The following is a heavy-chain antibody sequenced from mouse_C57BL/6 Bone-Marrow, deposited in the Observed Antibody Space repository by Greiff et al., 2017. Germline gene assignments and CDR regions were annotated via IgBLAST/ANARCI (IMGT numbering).Heavy chain of an antibody. V-gene: IGHV5-17*01. J-gene: IGHJ3*01. D-gene: IGHD1-1*01. CDR1: GFTFSDYG. CDR3: ARPDYYGSSYGFAY. CDR2: ISSGSSTI. Sequence: VQLQQSGGGLVKPGGSLKLSCAASGFTFSDYGMHWVRQAPEKGLEWVAYISSGSSTIYYADTVKGRFTISRDNAKNTLFLQMTSLRSEDTAMYYCARPDYYGSSYGFAYWGQGTLVTVSA.